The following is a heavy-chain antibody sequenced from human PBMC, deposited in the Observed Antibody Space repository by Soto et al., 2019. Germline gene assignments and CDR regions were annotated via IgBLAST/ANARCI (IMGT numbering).Heavy chain of an antibody. CDR2: ISSSSSYI. CDR3: ARDLRNGYYDSSGYYNDAFDI. Sequence: GGSLRLSCAASGFTFSSYSMNWVHQAPGKGLEWVSSISSSSSYIYYADSVKGRFTISRDNAKNSLYLQMNSLRAEDTAVYYCARDLRNGYYDSSGYYNDAFDIWGQGTMVTVSS. CDR1: GFTFSSYS. V-gene: IGHV3-21*01. J-gene: IGHJ3*02. D-gene: IGHD3-22*01.